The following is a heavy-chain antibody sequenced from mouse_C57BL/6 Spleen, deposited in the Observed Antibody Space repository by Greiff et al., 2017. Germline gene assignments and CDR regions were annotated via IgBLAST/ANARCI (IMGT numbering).Heavy chain of an antibody. CDR2: INPSSGYT. Sequence: VQLQQSGAELARPGASVKMSCKASGYTFTSYTMHWVKQRPGQGLEWIGYINPSSGYTKYNQKFKDKATLTADKSSSTAYMQLSSLTSEDSAVYYCARTLDSSGYYAMDYWGQGTSVTVSS. CDR1: GYTFTSYT. CDR3: ARTLDSSGYYAMDY. D-gene: IGHD3-2*02. J-gene: IGHJ4*01. V-gene: IGHV1-4*01.